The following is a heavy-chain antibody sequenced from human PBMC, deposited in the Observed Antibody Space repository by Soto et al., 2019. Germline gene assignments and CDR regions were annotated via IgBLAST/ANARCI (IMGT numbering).Heavy chain of an antibody. CDR3: ARDPYYYGSGSYYFDY. V-gene: IGHV3-33*01. CDR1: GFTFSSNG. CDR2: IWYDGINK. J-gene: IGHJ4*02. D-gene: IGHD3-10*01. Sequence: QVQLVESGGGVVQPGRSLRLSCAASGFTFSSNGMHWVRQAPGKGLEWVAFIWYDGINKYYADSVKGRFTISRDNSKNTLYLQMNSLRADETAVYYCARDPYYYGSGSYYFDYWGQGTLVTVSS.